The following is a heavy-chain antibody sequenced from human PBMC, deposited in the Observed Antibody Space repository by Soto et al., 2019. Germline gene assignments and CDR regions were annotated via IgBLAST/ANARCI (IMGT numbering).Heavy chain of an antibody. V-gene: IGHV3-23*01. J-gene: IGHJ4*02. CDR2: ISDSGGRT. D-gene: IGHD3-10*01. CDR3: AKGRRSHYNFIYYFDY. Sequence: EVRLLESGGGLVQPGGSLRLSCAASGFTFSTSALSWVRQAPGKGLEWVSGISDSGGRTYYADSVKGRFTISRDNSKNTQHLQMNRLRAEDTAVYYCAKGRRSHYNFIYYFDYLGQGTLVSVSS. CDR1: GFTFSTSA.